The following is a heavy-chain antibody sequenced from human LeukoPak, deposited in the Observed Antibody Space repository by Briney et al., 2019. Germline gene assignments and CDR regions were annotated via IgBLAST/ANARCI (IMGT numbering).Heavy chain of an antibody. J-gene: IGHJ3*02. Sequence: SETLSLTCTVSGDSICSYIWCWIRPPPGKGLGWIGHIYYSGSTKYNPSLKSRVTISVDTSKNQFSLKLSSVTASDTAVYYCARRFAPSRNDAFDIWGQGTMVTVSS. V-gene: IGHV4-59*08. D-gene: IGHD3-10*01. CDR3: ARRFAPSRNDAFDI. CDR1: GDSICSYI. CDR2: IYYSGST.